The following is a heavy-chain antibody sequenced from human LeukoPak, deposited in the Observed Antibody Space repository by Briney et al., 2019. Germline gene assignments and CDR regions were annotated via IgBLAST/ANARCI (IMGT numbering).Heavy chain of an antibody. CDR3: ARDRESPPHSIVVVVAATCMDV. CDR2: ISSSSSTI. V-gene: IGHV3-48*02. CDR1: GFTFSSFG. D-gene: IGHD2-15*01. J-gene: IGHJ6*02. Sequence: PGRSLRLSCAAAGFTFSSFGLHWVRQAPGKGLGWVSYISSSSSTIYYADSVDGRFTISRDNAKNSLYLQMNSLRDEDTAVYYCARDRESPPHSIVVVVAATCMDVWGQGTTVTVSS.